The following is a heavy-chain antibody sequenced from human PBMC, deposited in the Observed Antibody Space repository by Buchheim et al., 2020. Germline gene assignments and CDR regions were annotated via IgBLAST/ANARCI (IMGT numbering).Heavy chain of an antibody. CDR2: ISYDGSNK. CDR3: AKDGGSSPFDY. D-gene: IGHD2-2*01. CDR1: GFTFSSYG. J-gene: IGHJ4*02. V-gene: IGHV3-30*18. Sequence: VQLVESGGGVVQPGRSLRLSCAASGFTFSSYGMHWVRQAPGKGLEWVAVISYDGSNKYYADSVKGRFTISRDNSKNTLYLQMNSLRAEDTAVYYCAKDGGSSPFDYWGQGTL.